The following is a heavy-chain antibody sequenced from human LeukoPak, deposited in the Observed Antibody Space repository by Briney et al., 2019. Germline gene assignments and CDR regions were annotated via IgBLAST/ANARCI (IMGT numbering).Heavy chain of an antibody. V-gene: IGHV6-1*01. Sequence: SQTHSLTCAISGDSVSSNSAAWNWIRQSPSRGLERLGRTYYRSKLYNDYAVSVKSRITISPDTSKNEYSLQMNSVTPEDTAVYYCARFPAHRSAFDIWGQGTMGTVSS. CDR3: ARFPAHRSAFDI. CDR2: TYYRSKLYN. CDR1: GDSVSSNSAA. J-gene: IGHJ3*02. D-gene: IGHD2-2*01.